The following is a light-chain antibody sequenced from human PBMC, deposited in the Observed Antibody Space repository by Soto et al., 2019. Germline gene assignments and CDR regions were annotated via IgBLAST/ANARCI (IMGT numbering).Light chain of an antibody. CDR2: GAS. J-gene: IGKJ5*01. CDR3: QQYNNWPIT. Sequence: EIVMTQSPATLSVSPGERXXLXXXASQSVSSNLAWYQQKPGQAPRLLIYGASTRATGIPARFSGSGSGTEFTLTISSLQSEDFAVYYCQQYNNWPITFGQGTRLEIK. CDR1: QSVSSN. V-gene: IGKV3D-15*01.